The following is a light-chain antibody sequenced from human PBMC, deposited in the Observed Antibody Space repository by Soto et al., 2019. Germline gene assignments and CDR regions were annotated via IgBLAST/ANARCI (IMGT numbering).Light chain of an antibody. CDR3: QHYDYWPWT. J-gene: IGKJ1*01. CDR2: TAS. Sequence: DIQMTQSPSTLSASLGDRVTITWRASQSISSWLAWYQQKPGKTPKLLKYTASSLESGAPSRFRGSGSGTDFTITINRLQSDDIELYYCQHYDYWPWTFGQGTKVDIK. V-gene: IGKV1-5*03. CDR1: QSISSW.